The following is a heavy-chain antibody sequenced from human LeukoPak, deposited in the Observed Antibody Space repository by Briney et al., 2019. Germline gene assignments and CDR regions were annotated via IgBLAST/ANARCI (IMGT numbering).Heavy chain of an antibody. Sequence: GGSLRLSCAASGFTFNSYGMNWVRQAPGKGLEWVAIIRYDGSNKYYADSVKGRFTTSRDNSKNTLYLQMNSLRAEDTAVYYCAKDLSEGRDGYTGSSMFDYWGQGTLVTVSS. V-gene: IGHV3-30*02. CDR3: AKDLSEGRDGYTGSSMFDY. J-gene: IGHJ4*02. CDR2: IRYDGSNK. CDR1: GFTFNSYG. D-gene: IGHD5-24*01.